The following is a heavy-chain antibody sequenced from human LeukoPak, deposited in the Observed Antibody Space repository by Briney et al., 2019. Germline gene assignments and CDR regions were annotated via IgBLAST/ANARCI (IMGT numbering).Heavy chain of an antibody. CDR3: ARGIGETLYY. V-gene: IGHV5-51*01. CDR2: IYTDDSDT. CDR1: GYSFTRYW. D-gene: IGHD3-10*01. Sequence: GESLKISCKGSGYSFTRYWIGWVRQMPGKGLEWMGIIYTDDSDTRYSPSFQGQVTISADKSISTAYLHWSRLKASDPAMYYCARGIGETLYYWGQGTLVTVSS. J-gene: IGHJ4*02.